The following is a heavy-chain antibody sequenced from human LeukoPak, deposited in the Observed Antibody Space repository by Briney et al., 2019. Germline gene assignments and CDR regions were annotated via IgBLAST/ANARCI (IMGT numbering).Heavy chain of an antibody. D-gene: IGHD6-19*01. J-gene: IGHJ6*03. CDR2: MNPNSGNT. Sequence: ASVKVSCKASGYTFTGYYIHWVRQAPGQGLEWMGWMNPNSGNTGYAQKFQGRVTMTRNTSISTAYMELSSLRSEDTAVYYCARKSVGSSGWYGYYNYYMDVWGKGTTVTISS. CDR1: GYTFTGYY. V-gene: IGHV1-8*02. CDR3: ARKSVGSSGWYGYYNYYMDV.